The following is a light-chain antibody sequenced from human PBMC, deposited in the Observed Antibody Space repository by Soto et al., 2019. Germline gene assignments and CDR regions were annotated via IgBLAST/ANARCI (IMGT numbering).Light chain of an antibody. Sequence: QSVLTQPASVSGSPGQSITISCTGTSSDVGGYNYVSWYQQHPGKAPKLMIYDVSNRPSGVSNRFSGSKSGNTASLTISGRQAEDEAAYYCSSYTSSSTPVFGGGTKLTVL. CDR1: SSDVGGYNY. CDR3: SSYTSSSTPV. J-gene: IGLJ2*01. CDR2: DVS. V-gene: IGLV2-14*01.